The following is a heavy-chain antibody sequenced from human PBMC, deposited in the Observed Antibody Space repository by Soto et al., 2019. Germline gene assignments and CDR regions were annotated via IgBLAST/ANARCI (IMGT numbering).Heavy chain of an antibody. CDR1: GFTFSSYA. CDR2: ISYDGSNK. D-gene: IGHD2-15*01. CDR3: ARVLVVVAATLDY. V-gene: IGHV3-30-3*01. Sequence: QVQLVESGGGVVQPGRSLRLSCAASGFTFSSYAKHWVRQAPGKGLEWVAVISYDGSNKYYADSVKGRFTISRDNSKNTLYLQMNSLRAEDTAVYYCARVLVVVAATLDYWGQGTLVTVSS. J-gene: IGHJ4*02.